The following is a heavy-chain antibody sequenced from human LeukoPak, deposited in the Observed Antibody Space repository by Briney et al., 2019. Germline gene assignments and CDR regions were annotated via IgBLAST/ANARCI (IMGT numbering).Heavy chain of an antibody. CDR1: GFTFSSYA. V-gene: IGHV3-30*04. Sequence: GGSLRLSCAASGFTFSSYAMHWVRQAPGKGLKWVAVISYDGRNKYYADSVKGRFTISRDNYKNTLYLQMNSLRAEDTAVYYCARTLSASWYDRPNDAFDIWGQGTMVTVSS. J-gene: IGHJ3*02. CDR3: ARTLSASWYDRPNDAFDI. CDR2: ISYDGRNK. D-gene: IGHD3-22*01.